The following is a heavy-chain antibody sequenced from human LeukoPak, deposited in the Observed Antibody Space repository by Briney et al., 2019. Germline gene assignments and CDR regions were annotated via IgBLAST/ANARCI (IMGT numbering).Heavy chain of an antibody. V-gene: IGHV4-4*07. CDR2: IYTSGST. Sequence: SETLSLTCTVSGGSISSYYWSWIRQPAGKGLEWIGRIYTSGSTNYNPSLKSRVTMSVDTSKNQFSLKLSSVTAADTAVYYCARFSRLTGYYPYMDVWGKGTTVTISS. CDR1: GGSISSYY. D-gene: IGHD3-9*01. J-gene: IGHJ6*03. CDR3: ARFSRLTGYYPYMDV.